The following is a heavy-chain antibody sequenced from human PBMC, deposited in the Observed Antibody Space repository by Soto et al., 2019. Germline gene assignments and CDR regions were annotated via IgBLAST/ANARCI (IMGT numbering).Heavy chain of an antibody. Sequence: EVQLVGSGGGLVKPGGSLRLSCAASGFTFSSYSMNWVRQAPGKGLGWVSSISSSSSYIYYADSVKGRFTISRDNAKNSLYLQMNSLRAEDTAVYYCARDQPGYSYGYGLGYWGQGTLVTVSS. CDR2: ISSSSSYI. CDR1: GFTFSSYS. J-gene: IGHJ4*02. CDR3: ARDQPGYSYGYGLGY. V-gene: IGHV3-21*01. D-gene: IGHD5-18*01.